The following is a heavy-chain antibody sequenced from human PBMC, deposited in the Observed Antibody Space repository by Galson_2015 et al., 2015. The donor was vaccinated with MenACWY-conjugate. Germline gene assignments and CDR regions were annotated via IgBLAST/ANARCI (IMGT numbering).Heavy chain of an antibody. Sequence: SVKVSCKASGYTFTFPEISWVRQAPGQGLECMGWISGFNGNTGYAQKFQGRVTMTTDTSTTTALLELGSLRSDDTAVYYCARLSLFGSGGRHLDSWGQGTLVTVSS. J-gene: IGHJ5*01. CDR2: ISGFNGNT. D-gene: IGHD3-10*01. CDR1: GYTFTFPE. CDR3: ARLSLFGSGGRHLDS. V-gene: IGHV1-18*01.